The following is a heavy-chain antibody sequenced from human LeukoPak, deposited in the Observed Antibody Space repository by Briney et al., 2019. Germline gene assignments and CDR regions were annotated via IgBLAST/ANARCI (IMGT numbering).Heavy chain of an antibody. CDR1: GGSISSSSYY. Sequence: PSETLSLTCTVSGGSISSSSYYWGWIRQPPGKGLEWIGSIYYSGSTYYNPSLKSRVTISVDTSKNQFSLKLSSVTAADTAVYYCAGGKDDYYDSSGPTPFDYWGQGTLVTVSS. CDR3: AGGKDDYYDSSGPTPFDY. D-gene: IGHD3-22*01. V-gene: IGHV4-39*01. J-gene: IGHJ4*02. CDR2: IYYSGST.